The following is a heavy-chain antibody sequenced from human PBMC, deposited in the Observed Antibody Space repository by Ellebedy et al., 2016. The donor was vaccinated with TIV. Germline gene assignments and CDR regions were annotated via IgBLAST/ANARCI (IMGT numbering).Heavy chain of an antibody. CDR1: GGSIISYF. V-gene: IGHV4-59*08. CDR3: ARRSRQSRGAFDI. CDR2: IYYSGST. Sequence: SETLSLXXTVSGGSIISYFWNWIRQPPGKGLEWIGYIYYSGSTNYNPSLKSRVTISVDTSKNQFSLKLSSVTAADTAVYYCARRSRQSRGAFDIWGQGTRVTVSS. D-gene: IGHD2-2*01. J-gene: IGHJ3*02.